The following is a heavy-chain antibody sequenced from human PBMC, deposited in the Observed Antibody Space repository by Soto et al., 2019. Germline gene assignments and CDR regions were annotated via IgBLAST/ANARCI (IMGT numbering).Heavy chain of an antibody. V-gene: IGHV1-8*01. D-gene: IGHD2-15*01. J-gene: IGHJ4*02. CDR3: ARNLRLGYCSGGSCPPGY. CDR1: GYTFTSYD. CDR2: MNPNSGNT. Sequence: QVQLVQSGAEVKKPGASVKVSCKASGYTFTSYDINWVRQATGQGLEWMGWMNPNSGNTGYAQKFQGRVTMTRNTSISTAYMELSSLRSEDTAVYYCARNLRLGYCSGGSCPPGYWGQGTLVTVSS.